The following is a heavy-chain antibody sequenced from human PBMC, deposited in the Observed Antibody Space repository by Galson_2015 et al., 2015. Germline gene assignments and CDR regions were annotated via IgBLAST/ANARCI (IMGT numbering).Heavy chain of an antibody. V-gene: IGHV3-48*03. CDR1: AFAFSIYE. CDR2: ITSTGDTT. D-gene: IGHD3-22*01. J-gene: IGHJ4*02. Sequence: SLRLSCAASAFAFSIYEMNWIRQAPGKGLEWVSYITSTGDTTYYADSVKGRFTVSRDNAKNSLYLQMNSLRAEDTAVYYCARVRSSGYYVADYWGQGTLVTVSS. CDR3: ARVRSSGYYVADY.